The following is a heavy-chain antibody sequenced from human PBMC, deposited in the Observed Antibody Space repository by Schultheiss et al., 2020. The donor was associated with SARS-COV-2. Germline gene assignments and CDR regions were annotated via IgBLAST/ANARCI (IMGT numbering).Heavy chain of an antibody. CDR1: GYSISSGYY. J-gene: IGHJ4*02. CDR2: IYYSGST. Sequence: SETLSLTCAVSGYSISSGYYWSWIRQPPGKGLEWIGYIYYSGSTNYNPSLKSRVTISVDKSKNQFSLKLSSVTAADTAVYYCARGAADPGSYYFDYWGQGTLVTVSS. D-gene: IGHD6-13*01. V-gene: IGHV4-61*05. CDR3: ARGAADPGSYYFDY.